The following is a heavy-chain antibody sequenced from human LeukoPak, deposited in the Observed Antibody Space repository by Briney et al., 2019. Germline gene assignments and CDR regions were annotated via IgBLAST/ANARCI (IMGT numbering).Heavy chain of an antibody. CDR1: GFTFSRYG. CDR3: ASAKPTSIWFGDQVNAFDI. CDR2: IGGSTTYI. J-gene: IGHJ3*02. Sequence: GGSLRLSCAASGFTFSRYGMNWVRQAPGKGLEWVSSIGGSTTYIYYADSVKGRFTISRDNAKNSLYLQMNSLRAEDTAVYYCASAKPTSIWFGDQVNAFDIWGQGTMVTVSS. V-gene: IGHV3-21*01. D-gene: IGHD3-10*01.